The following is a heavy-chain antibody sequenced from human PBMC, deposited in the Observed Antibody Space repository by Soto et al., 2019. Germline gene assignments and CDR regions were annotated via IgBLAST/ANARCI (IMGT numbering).Heavy chain of an antibody. D-gene: IGHD2-15*01. V-gene: IGHV3-21*01. CDR3: ARWGYCSGGSCALHDD. CDR1: GFTFSSYS. CDR2: ISSSSSYI. J-gene: IGHJ4*02. Sequence: EVQLVESGGGLVKPGGSLRLSCAASGFTFSSYSMNWVRQAPGKGLEWVSSISSSSSYIYYADSVKGRFTISRDNAKNSLYLQMNSLRAEDTAVYYCARWGYCSGGSCALHDDWGQGTMVTVSS.